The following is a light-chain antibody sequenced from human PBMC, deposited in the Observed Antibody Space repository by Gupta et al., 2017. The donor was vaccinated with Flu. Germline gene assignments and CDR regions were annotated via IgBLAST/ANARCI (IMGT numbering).Light chain of an antibody. CDR2: GNS. Sequence: QSVLTPPPSVSGAPGQRVTISCTVSSSTNGTDFDIPWYQQLPATAPKLLIYGNSNRPSGVPDRFSGSKSGTSASLAITGLQAEDEADYYCQSFDNSLSGSVFGGGTKLTVL. CDR3: QSFDNSLSGSV. J-gene: IGLJ3*02. CDR1: SSTNGTDFD. V-gene: IGLV1-40*01.